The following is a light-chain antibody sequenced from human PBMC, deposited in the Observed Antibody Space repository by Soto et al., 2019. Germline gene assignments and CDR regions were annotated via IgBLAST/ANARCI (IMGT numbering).Light chain of an antibody. Sequence: QSVLTQPASVSGSPGQSITISCTGTSSDVGGYNYVSWYQQYPGKAPKLIIYEVNKRPSGVSNRFSGSTSGNTASLTISGLQADDESDYYCTSYRSSSTLDVFGTGTKVTVL. J-gene: IGLJ1*01. V-gene: IGLV2-14*01. CDR2: EVN. CDR3: TSYRSSSTLDV. CDR1: SSDVGGYNY.